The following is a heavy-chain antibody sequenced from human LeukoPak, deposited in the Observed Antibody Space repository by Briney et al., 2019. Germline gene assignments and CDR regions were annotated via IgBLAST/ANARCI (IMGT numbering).Heavy chain of an antibody. CDR2: IKPDGSEK. CDR1: GFSLSSYW. V-gene: IGHV3-7*01. J-gene: IGHJ4*02. CDR3: AEGGY. Sequence: PGGSLRLSCAASGFSLSSYWMNWVRQAPGKGLEWVASIKPDGSEKYYVDSLRGRFTISRDDARNSLYLQMNSLRAEDTAVYYCAEGGYWGQGTLVTVSS.